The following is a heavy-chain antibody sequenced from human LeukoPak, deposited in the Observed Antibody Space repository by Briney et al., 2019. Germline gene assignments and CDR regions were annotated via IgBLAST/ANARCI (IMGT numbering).Heavy chain of an antibody. J-gene: IGHJ4*02. V-gene: IGHV3-33*01. CDR2: IWYDGSNK. Sequence: PGRSLRLSCAASGFPFSSYGMHWVRQAPGKGLEWVADIWYDGSNKYYADSVKGRFTISRDKSKNTLYLKMNSLRAEDTAVYYCARASHYGDYSDYWGQGTLVTVSS. CDR1: GFPFSSYG. CDR3: ARASHYGDYSDY. D-gene: IGHD4-17*01.